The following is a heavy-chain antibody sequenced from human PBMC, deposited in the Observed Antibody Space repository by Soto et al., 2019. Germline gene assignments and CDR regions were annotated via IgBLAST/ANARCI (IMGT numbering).Heavy chain of an antibody. J-gene: IGHJ4*02. V-gene: IGHV3-64*01. D-gene: IGHD4-17*01. Sequence: EVQLVESGGDLVQPGGSLRLSCAASGFTFSMHAIHWVRQAPGKGLDFVSGLSGNGRSTYYANSVKGRFTISRDNSKNTLYLQTGSLRAEDTAVYYCARVRQDYGDYDYWGQGTLVTVSS. CDR2: LSGNGRST. CDR3: ARVRQDYGDYDY. CDR1: GFTFSMHA.